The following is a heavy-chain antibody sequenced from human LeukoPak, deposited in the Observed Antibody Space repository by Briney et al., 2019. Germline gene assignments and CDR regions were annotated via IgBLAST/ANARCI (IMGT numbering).Heavy chain of an antibody. CDR3: AKTPRYPAGYYDSSGFYFDY. V-gene: IGHV3-23*01. D-gene: IGHD3-22*01. Sequence: GGSLRLSCAASGFSFTSYAMSWVRQAPGKGLEWVSGINGGGDKTYYRDSVKGRITISRDNSKNTLYLQMNSLRAEDTAVYYCAKTPRYPAGYYDSSGFYFDYWGQGTLVTVSS. J-gene: IGHJ4*02. CDR2: INGGGDKT. CDR1: GFSFTSYA.